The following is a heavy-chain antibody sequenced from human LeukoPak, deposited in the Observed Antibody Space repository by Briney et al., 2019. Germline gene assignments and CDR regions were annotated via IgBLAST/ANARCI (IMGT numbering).Heavy chain of an antibody. Sequence: GGSLRLSCAASRFTFDDYAMHWVRQAPGKGLEWVSGISWNRGSIGYADSVKGRFTLSRDNAKNSLYLQMNSLRAEDTALYYCARGGLYYYYGMDVWGQGTTVTVSS. V-gene: IGHV3-9*01. CDR1: RFTFDDYA. CDR3: ARGGLYYYYGMDV. D-gene: IGHD3-16*01. CDR2: ISWNRGSI. J-gene: IGHJ6*02.